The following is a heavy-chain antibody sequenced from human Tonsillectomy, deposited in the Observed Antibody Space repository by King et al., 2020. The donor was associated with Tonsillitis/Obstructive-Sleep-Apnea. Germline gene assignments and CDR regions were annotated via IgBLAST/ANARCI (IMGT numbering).Heavy chain of an antibody. V-gene: IGHV1-2*06. Sequence: VQLVESGAEVNKPGASVKGSFNASGYTFTGDYMHWVRQAPGQGTGCIGRNKPNSVGTNSAQQFQVRVTMTKDTSISTDYMELRRLRSDDTAVYYCARDLPRIAARPIDYWGQGTLVTVSS. J-gene: IGHJ4*02. D-gene: IGHD6-6*01. CDR3: ARDLPRIAARPIDY. CDR2: NKPNSVGT. CDR1: GYTFTGDY.